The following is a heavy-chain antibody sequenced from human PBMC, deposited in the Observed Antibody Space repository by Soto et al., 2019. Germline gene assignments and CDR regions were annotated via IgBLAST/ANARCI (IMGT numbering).Heavy chain of an antibody. CDR3: ARESDRGYSYGPPGY. J-gene: IGHJ4*02. Sequence: SVKVSCKASGGTFSSYAISWVRQAPGQGLEWMGGIIPIFGTANYAQKFQGRVTITADESTSTAYMELSSLRSEDTAVYYCARESDRGYSYGPPGYWGQGTLVTVSS. V-gene: IGHV1-69*13. CDR1: GGTFSSYA. CDR2: IIPIFGTA. D-gene: IGHD5-18*01.